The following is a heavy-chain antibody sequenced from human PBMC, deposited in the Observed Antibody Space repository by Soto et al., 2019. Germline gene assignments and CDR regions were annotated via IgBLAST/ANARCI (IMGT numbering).Heavy chain of an antibody. Sequence: TLSLTSTVDAGSTTGYYCSWIRQPQEKGREGIGNIHYSGSTSCSPYLTRRVHISVDMSKNQFSMRLSSVTAAETAVYYCACDLWGYCGTDCYPLDVWGQGTTVTVSS. CDR1: AGSTTGYY. CDR3: ACDLWGYCGTDCYPLDV. D-gene: IGHD2-21*02. CDR2: IHYSGST. J-gene: IGHJ6*02. V-gene: IGHV4-59*08.